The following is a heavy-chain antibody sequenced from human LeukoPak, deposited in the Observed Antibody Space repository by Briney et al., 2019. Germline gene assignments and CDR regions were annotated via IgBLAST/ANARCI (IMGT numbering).Heavy chain of an antibody. J-gene: IGHJ6*01. V-gene: IGHV3-30*04. CDR2: ISNDGSNK. CDR1: GFTFSSYA. CDR3: SRDAGRGLSRRMTSYYYYDMDV. Sequence: PGGSLRLSCAASGFTFSSYAMHWVRQAPGRGVVGGAVISNDGSNKEYTDPVKGRFTISRDISKNTLYLQMNSLRAEDTAVYYCSRDAGRGLSRRMTSYYYYDMDVWGQGTTVTVSS. D-gene: IGHD2/OR15-2a*01.